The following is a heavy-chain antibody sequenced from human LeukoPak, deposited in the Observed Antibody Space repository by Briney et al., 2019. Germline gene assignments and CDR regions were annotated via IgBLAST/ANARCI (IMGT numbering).Heavy chain of an antibody. CDR3: ARGGDRYAFDI. Sequence: PSETLSLTCTVPGGSISSYYWCSIRQPPRKGLEWIEYIYYSGSTNYNPSLKSRVTISVDTSKNQFSLKLSSVTAADTAVYYCARGGDRYAFDIWGQGTMVTVSS. J-gene: IGHJ3*02. V-gene: IGHV4-59*01. CDR2: IYYSGST. CDR1: GGSISSYY. D-gene: IGHD3-10*01.